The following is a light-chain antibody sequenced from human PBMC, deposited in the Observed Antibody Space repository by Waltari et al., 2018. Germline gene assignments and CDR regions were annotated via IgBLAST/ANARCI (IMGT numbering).Light chain of an antibody. V-gene: IGKV1-9*01. CDR3: QQYNSYSHT. Sequence: QLTQSPSSLSASVGDRGTITCRASQGISSFLAWYQQKAGKAPKLLIYAASTLQSGVPSRFSGSGSGTDFTLTISSLQPEDFATYYCQQYNSYSHTFGQGTKLEIK. CDR2: AAS. CDR1: QGISSF. J-gene: IGKJ2*01.